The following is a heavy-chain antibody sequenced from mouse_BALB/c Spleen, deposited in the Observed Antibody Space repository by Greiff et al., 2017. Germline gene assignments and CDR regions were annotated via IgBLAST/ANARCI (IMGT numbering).Heavy chain of an antibody. D-gene: IGHD1-1*01. Sequence: EVHLVESGGGLVKPGGSLKLSCAASGFTFSSYAMSWVRQTPEKRLEWVASISSGGSTYYPDSVKGRFTISRDNARNILYLQMSSLRSEDTAMYYCAREYFFTTVVYWYFDVWGAGTTVTVSS. CDR1: GFTFSSYA. CDR3: AREYFFTTVVYWYFDV. V-gene: IGHV5-6-5*01. J-gene: IGHJ1*01. CDR2: ISSGGST.